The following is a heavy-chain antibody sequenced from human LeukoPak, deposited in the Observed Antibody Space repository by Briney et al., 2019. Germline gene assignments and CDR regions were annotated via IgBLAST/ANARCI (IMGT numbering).Heavy chain of an antibody. Sequence: SETLSLTCAVSGGSISSNSYYWGWIRQPPGKGLEWIGEINHSGSTNYNPSLKSRVTISVDTSKNQFSLKLSSVTAADTAVYYCARRDQYYYDSSGYYLFDYWAQGTLVTVSS. V-gene: IGHV4-39*07. CDR3: ARRDQYYYDSSGYYLFDY. CDR1: GGSISSNSYY. CDR2: INHSGST. D-gene: IGHD3-22*01. J-gene: IGHJ4*02.